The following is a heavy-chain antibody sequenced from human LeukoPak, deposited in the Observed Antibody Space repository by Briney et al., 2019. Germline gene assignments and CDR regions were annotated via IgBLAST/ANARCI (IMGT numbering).Heavy chain of an antibody. Sequence: GESLNISCKGAGYSFTSNWIGWVRQLPGKGLEWMGIIYPGDSNTRYSPSFQGQVTISADKSISTAYLQWSSLKASDTAMYYCTRAFDIWGQGTMVTVSS. CDR2: IYPGDSNT. CDR1: GYSFTSNW. J-gene: IGHJ3*02. CDR3: TRAFDI. V-gene: IGHV5-51*01.